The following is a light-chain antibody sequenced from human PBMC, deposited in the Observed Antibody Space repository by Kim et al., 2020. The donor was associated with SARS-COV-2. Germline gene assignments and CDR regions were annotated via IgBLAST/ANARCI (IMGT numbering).Light chain of an antibody. CDR1: SLRSYY. CDR2: GKN. J-gene: IGLJ2*01. V-gene: IGLV3-19*01. Sequence: SSELTQDPAVSVALGQTVRITCQGDSLRSYYATWYQQKPGQAPILVIYGKNNRPSGIPDRFSGSSSGNTASLTITGTQAGDEADYYCNSRDRNDYVVFVG. CDR3: NSRDRNDYVV.